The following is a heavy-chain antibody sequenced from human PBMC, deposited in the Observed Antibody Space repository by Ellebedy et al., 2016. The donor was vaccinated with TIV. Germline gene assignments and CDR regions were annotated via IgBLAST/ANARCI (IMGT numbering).Heavy chain of an antibody. V-gene: IGHV3-7*03. J-gene: IGHJ4*02. CDR1: GFSFSSYW. Sequence: PGGSLRLSCAASGFSFSSYWTTWVRQAPGKGLEWLANINEDGRVKVYVDSLRGRFTISRDNARNSLFLQMNNLRGNDTAVEYGAATLNEDVCTDWGQGALVTVSS. D-gene: IGHD1-1*01. CDR3: AATLNEDVCTD. CDR2: INEDGRVK.